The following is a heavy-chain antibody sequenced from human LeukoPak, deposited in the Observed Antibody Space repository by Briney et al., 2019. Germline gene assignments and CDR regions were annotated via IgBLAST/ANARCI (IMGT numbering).Heavy chain of an antibody. CDR1: GYTFTGYY. J-gene: IGHJ4*02. D-gene: IGHD6-19*01. V-gene: IGHV1-2*02. CDR2: INPNSGGT. Sequence: ASVKVSCKASGYTFTGYYMHWVRQAPGQGLEWMGWINPNSGGTNYAQKFQGRVTMTRDTSIGTAYMELSRLRSDDTAVYYCAREWLVGGGFDYWGQGTLVTVSS. CDR3: AREWLVGGGFDY.